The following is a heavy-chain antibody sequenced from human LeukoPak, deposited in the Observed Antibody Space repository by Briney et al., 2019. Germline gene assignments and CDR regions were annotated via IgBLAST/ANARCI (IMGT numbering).Heavy chain of an antibody. CDR1: GNTFTAYW. CDR3: ARRYDFLGQYDY. D-gene: IGHD3-3*01. Sequence: GESVKISCKGSGNTFTAYWIGWVRQMPGKGLEWMGVIYPGDSDTRYSPSFQGQVTISADKSISTAYLQWSSLKASDTAMYYCARRYDFLGQYDYWGQGTLVTVSS. CDR2: IYPGDSDT. J-gene: IGHJ4*02. V-gene: IGHV5-51*01.